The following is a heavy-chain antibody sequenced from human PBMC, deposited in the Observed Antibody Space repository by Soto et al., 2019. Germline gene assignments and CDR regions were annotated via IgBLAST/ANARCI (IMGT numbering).Heavy chain of an antibody. CDR3: ANFYADCSGGSCYTNKYFQH. Sequence: GGSLRLSCAASGFTFSSYAMSWVRQAPGKGLEWVSAISGSGSSTYYADSVKGRFTISRDNSKNTLYLQMNSLRAEDTAVYYCANFYADCSGGSCYTNKYFQHWGQGTLVTVSS. CDR2: ISGSGSST. J-gene: IGHJ1*01. D-gene: IGHD2-15*01. CDR1: GFTFSSYA. V-gene: IGHV3-23*01.